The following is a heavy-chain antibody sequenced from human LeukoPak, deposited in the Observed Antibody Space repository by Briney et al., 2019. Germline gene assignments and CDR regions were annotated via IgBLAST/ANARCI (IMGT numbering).Heavy chain of an antibody. V-gene: IGHV3-11*01. CDR2: ISNSGRTT. J-gene: IGHJ4*02. CDR1: GFAFSAHY. CDR3: AREATTALFDY. Sequence: GGSLRLSCAASGFAFSAHYMSWIRQTPGKGLEWVAYISNSGRTTIYADSVGGRFTISRDNTENSLYLQMHSLRAEDTAVYYCAREATTALFDYWGQGTLVTVSS. D-gene: IGHD1-26*01.